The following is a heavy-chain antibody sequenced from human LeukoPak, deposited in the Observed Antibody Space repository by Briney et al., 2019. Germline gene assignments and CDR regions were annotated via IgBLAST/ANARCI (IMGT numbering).Heavy chain of an antibody. D-gene: IGHD2-15*01. CDR1: GFSFSSYA. V-gene: IGHV3-23*01. CDR2: ISGSGNRT. Sequence: GGSLRLSCAASGFSFSSYAMSWVRQAPGKGLEWVSSISGSGNRTYYADSVKGRFTISRDNSKNTLFLQMNSLRAEDTAVYYCAKNLYCGGGSCYPSALGMDVWGQGTTVTVSS. J-gene: IGHJ6*02. CDR3: AKNLYCGGGSCYPSALGMDV.